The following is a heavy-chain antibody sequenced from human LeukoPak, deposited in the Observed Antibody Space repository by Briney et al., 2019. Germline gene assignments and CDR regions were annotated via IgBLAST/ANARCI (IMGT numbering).Heavy chain of an antibody. CDR1: GFTFSDSY. CDR2: IGSRSSYR. D-gene: IGHD3-3*01. V-gene: IGHV3-11*06. Sequence: GGSLRLSCAASGFTFSDSYMTWIRQAPGKGLEWVSYIGSRSSYRVYEDYVKGRFTISRDNAENSLYLQMNSLRAEDTAVYYCARVFWSGCYCFTDWGQGTLVTVSS. CDR3: ARVFWSGCYCFTD. J-gene: IGHJ4*02.